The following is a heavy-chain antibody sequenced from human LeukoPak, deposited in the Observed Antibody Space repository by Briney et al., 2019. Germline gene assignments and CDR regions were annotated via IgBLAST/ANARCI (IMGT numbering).Heavy chain of an antibody. D-gene: IGHD6-19*01. Sequence: PGGSLRLSCAASGFSFSTHSMNWVRQAPGKGLEWVSSISSSSNSTYYADSVRGRFTISRDNAENSLFLQMNTLRAEDTAVYYCARGIPVAGRSNWFDPWGQGTLVTVSS. V-gene: IGHV3-21*01. CDR3: ARGIPVAGRSNWFDP. J-gene: IGHJ5*02. CDR1: GFSFSTHS. CDR2: ISSSSNST.